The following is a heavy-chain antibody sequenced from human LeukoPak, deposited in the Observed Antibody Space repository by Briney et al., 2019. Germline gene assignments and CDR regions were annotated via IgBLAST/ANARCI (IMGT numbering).Heavy chain of an antibody. J-gene: IGHJ4*02. CDR1: GGTFSSYA. CDR2: IIPIFGTA. D-gene: IGHD3-16*01. CDR3: ARGVTLGDYYFDY. Sequence: SVKVSCKASGGTFSSYAISWVRQAPGQGLEWMGGIIPIFGTANYAQKFQGRVTITADESTSTAYMELSSLRSEDTAVYYCARGVTLGDYYFDYWGQGTLVTVSS. V-gene: IGHV1-69*01.